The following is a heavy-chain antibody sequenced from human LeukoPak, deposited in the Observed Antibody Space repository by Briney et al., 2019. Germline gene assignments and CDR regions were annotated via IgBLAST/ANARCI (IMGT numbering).Heavy chain of an antibody. CDR2: IYTSGST. CDR1: GGSISSYY. J-gene: IGHJ4*02. CDR3: TTVQQWLAQALGY. V-gene: IGHV4-4*07. D-gene: IGHD6-19*01. Sequence: SETLSLTCTVSGGSISSYYWSWIRQPAGKGLEWIGRIYTSGSTNYNPSLKSRVTMSVDTSKNQFSLKLSSVTAEDTAVYYCTTVQQWLAQALGYWGQGTLVTVSS.